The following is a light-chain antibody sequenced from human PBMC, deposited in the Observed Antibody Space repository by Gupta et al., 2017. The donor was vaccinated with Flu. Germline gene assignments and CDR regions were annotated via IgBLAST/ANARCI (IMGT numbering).Light chain of an antibody. V-gene: IGLV3-1*01. CDR2: QDN. Sequence: ACWYQQKPGQSPVLVIYQDNKRPSGIPERFSGSNSGNTATLTISGPQAMDEADYYCQAWDSSTAGVFGTGTQVTVL. J-gene: IGLJ1*01. CDR3: QAWDSSTAGV.